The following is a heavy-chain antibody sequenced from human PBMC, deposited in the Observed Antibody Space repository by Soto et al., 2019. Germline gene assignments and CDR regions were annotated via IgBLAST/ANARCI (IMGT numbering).Heavy chain of an antibody. CDR3: ARGRNIGWGNYFDS. CDR1: GHTFTDDH. V-gene: IGHV1-2*02. Sequence: QVPLVQSGAEVQKPGASVRISCQASGHTFTDDHIHWLRQAPGQGLEWVGWISPNRGVTRSAQKFQDRVALTSDTSLSTFYMELFRLKSDDTAVFFCARGRNIGWGNYFDSWGQGTPVTVSA. J-gene: IGHJ4*02. CDR2: ISPNRGVT. D-gene: IGHD3-16*01.